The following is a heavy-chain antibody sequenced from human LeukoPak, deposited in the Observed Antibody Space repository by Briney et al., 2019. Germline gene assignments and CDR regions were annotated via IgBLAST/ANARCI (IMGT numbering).Heavy chain of an antibody. CDR3: AKATTSTGTGGDY. Sequence: PGGSLRLSCAASGFTFSSYGMHWVRQAPGKGLEWVAFIRYDGSNKYYADSVKGRFTISRDNSKNTLYLQMNSLRAEDTAVYYCAKATTSTGTGGDYWGQGTLVTVSS. CDR1: GFTFSSYG. D-gene: IGHD1-1*01. J-gene: IGHJ4*02. V-gene: IGHV3-30*02. CDR2: IRYDGSNK.